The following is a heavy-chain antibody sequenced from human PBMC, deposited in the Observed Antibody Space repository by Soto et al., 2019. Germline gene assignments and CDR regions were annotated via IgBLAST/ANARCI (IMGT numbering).Heavy chain of an antibody. Sequence: QVQLQESGPGLVKPSETLSLTCTVSGGSISNYYWSWIRQPPGKGLEWIGYLYYIGSANYNPSLKSRVTMSLDTSKTQFSLKLSSVTTADTALYYCASQHYGRSSSSSFDPWGQGTLVTVSS. D-gene: IGHD6-6*01. CDR2: LYYIGSA. V-gene: IGHV4-59*12. CDR3: ASQHYGRSSSSSFDP. CDR1: GGSISNYY. J-gene: IGHJ5*02.